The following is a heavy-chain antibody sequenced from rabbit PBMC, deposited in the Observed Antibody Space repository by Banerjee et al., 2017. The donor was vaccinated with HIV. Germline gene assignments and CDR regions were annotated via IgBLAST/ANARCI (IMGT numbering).Heavy chain of an antibody. CDR3: AREKAGSGGSWDL. J-gene: IGHJ6*01. CDR2: IATVSGTT. D-gene: IGHD1-1*01. CDR1: GFTLSSYW. Sequence: QSLEESGGDLVKPGASLTLTCTASGFTLSSYWICWVRQAPGKGLEWIACIATVSGTTYYATWAKGRFTVSKTSSTTVTLQMTSLIGADTATYFCAREKAGSGGSWDLWGPGTLVTVS. V-gene: IGHV1S40*01.